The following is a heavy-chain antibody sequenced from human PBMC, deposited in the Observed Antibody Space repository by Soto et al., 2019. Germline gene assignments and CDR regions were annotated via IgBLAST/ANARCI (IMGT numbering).Heavy chain of an antibody. Sequence: RLSCAASVFTFSDYAMSWVRQAPGKGLEWISTISGSGGSTYYADSVKGRFTISRDNSKNTLYLQMNSLRAEDTAVYYCAKGQSTYYDFWSRYYDWFDPWGQGTPVTVSS. V-gene: IGHV3-23*01. CDR2: ISGSGGST. D-gene: IGHD3-3*01. J-gene: IGHJ5*02. CDR1: VFTFSDYA. CDR3: AKGQSTYYDFWSRYYDWFDP.